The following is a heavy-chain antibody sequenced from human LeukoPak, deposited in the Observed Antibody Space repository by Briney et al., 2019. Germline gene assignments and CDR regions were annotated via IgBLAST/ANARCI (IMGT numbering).Heavy chain of an antibody. V-gene: IGHV3-15*01. D-gene: IGHD4-11*01. CDR2: IKSKADGGTT. J-gene: IGHJ6*02. Sequence: AGGSLRLSCAASTFSVTNAWMSWVRQAPGKGLEWVGRIKSKADGGTTNYAAPVKGRFTISRDASKNALYPQMNSLRAEDTAVYYCASSLNDYSKSYGMDVWGQGTTVTVSS. CDR1: TFSVTNAW. CDR3: ASSLNDYSKSYGMDV.